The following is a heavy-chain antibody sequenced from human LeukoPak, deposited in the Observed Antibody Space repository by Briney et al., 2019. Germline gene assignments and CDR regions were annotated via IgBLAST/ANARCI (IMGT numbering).Heavy chain of an antibody. Sequence: GGSLRLSCAASGFRFDDYPMHWVRRAPGRGLEWVSLISGDGGGTYYNDSVKGRFTTSRENSKNSLFLQMNNLRTEDTALYFCARDRPFTYYDSTGVLDYWGQGTLVTVSS. CDR1: GFRFDDYP. CDR3: ARDRPFTYYDSTGVLDY. D-gene: IGHD3-22*01. J-gene: IGHJ4*02. CDR2: ISGDGGGT. V-gene: IGHV3-43*02.